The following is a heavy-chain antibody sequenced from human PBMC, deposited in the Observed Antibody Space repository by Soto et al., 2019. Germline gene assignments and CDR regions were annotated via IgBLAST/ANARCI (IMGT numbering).Heavy chain of an antibody. V-gene: IGHV3-23*01. J-gene: IGHJ4*02. CDR2: INGSGGST. D-gene: IGHD6-13*01. CDR1: GFTFSSYA. Sequence: EVQLLESGGGLVQPGGSLRLSCAASGFTFSSYAMSWVRQAPGKGLEWVSAINGSGGSTYYADSVKGRFTISRDNSKNTLYLQMNSLRAEDTAVYYCAKQPGGIAAAGKSLYYSDYWGQGTLVTVSS. CDR3: AKQPGGIAAAGKSLYYSDY.